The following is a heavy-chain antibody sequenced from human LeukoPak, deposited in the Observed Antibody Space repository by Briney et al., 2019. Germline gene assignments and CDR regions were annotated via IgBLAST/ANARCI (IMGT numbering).Heavy chain of an antibody. D-gene: IGHD3-22*01. CDR2: ISYDGSNK. CDR1: GFTFSSYG. J-gene: IGHJ1*01. V-gene: IGHV3-30*18. Sequence: GRSLILSCAASGFTFSSYGMHWVRQAPGKGLEWVAVISYDGSNKYYADSVKGRFTISRDNSKNTLYLQMNSLRTEDTAIYYCAKEDVVVITIRYFQHWGQGTLVTVSS. CDR3: AKEDVVVITIRYFQH.